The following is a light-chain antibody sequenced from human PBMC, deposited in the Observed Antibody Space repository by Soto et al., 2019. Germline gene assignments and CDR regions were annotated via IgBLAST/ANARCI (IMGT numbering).Light chain of an antibody. CDR1: QDINKY. J-gene: IGKJ2*01. CDR3: QQSYSSPYT. V-gene: IGKV1-39*01. CDR2: STS. Sequence: DIQMTQSPSSLCAAVGDRVTITCRASQDINKYLNWYHQTPGKAPKLLIFSTSTLYSGVPSRFSGSRSGTDFTLNISSLQPEDFATYYCQQSYSSPYTFGQGTKVEIK.